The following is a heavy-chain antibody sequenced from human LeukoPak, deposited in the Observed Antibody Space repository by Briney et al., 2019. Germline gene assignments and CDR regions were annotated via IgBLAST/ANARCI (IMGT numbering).Heavy chain of an antibody. Sequence: SETLSLTCPVSVGSLRRSSYDSGWIRQPPGKGLEWIGSIYYSGSTYYNASLKSRGTISVDTSKNQFSLKLTSVTAADTAVYFCASQVVAVAGTGYFDYWGQGTLVTVSS. CDR3: ASQVVAVAGTGYFDY. CDR1: VGSLRRSSYD. D-gene: IGHD6-19*01. CDR2: IYYSGST. J-gene: IGHJ4*02. V-gene: IGHV4-39*01.